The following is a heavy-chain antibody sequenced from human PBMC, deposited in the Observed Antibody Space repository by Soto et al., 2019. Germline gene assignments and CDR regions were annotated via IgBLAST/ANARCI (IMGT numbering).Heavy chain of an antibody. D-gene: IGHD3-22*01. J-gene: IGHJ6*02. V-gene: IGHV1-69*06. CDR1: GYTFTSYG. CDR2: IIPNNGKA. Sequence: SVKVSCKASGYTFTSYGISWVRQAPGQGLEWMGGIIPNNGKANYAQKFQGRVTITADTSTSTAYMELSSLRSEDTAVYYCARDPYDSSGYGSDVWGQGTTVTVSS. CDR3: ARDPYDSSGYGSDV.